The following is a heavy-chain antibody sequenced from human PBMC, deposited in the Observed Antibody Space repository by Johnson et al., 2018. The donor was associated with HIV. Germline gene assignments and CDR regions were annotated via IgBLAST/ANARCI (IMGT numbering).Heavy chain of an antibody. CDR2: IRSDGSNR. D-gene: IGHD3-10*01. J-gene: IGHJ3*02. V-gene: IGHV3-30*02. Sequence: VQVVESGGGVVQPGGSLRLSCAASGFTFSTYGMHWVRQAPCKGLEWVAFIRSDGSNRYYADSVKGRFTISRENSKNTLYLQMNSLRAEDTAVYFCARNRITMVQMTSHDVFDIWGQGTMVTVSS. CDR1: GFTFSTYG. CDR3: ARNRITMVQMTSHDVFDI.